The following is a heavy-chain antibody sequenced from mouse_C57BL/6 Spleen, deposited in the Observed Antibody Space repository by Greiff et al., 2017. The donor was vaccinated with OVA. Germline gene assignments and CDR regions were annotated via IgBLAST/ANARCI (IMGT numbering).Heavy chain of an antibody. CDR3: ARWGYGSSYKNYFGY. Sequence: QVQLQQSGPELVKPGASVKISCKASGYAFSSSWMNWVKQRPGKGLEWIGRIYPGDGDTNYNGKFKGKATLTADKSSSTAYMQLSSLTSEDSAVYFCARWGYGSSYKNYFGYWGQGTTLTVSS. D-gene: IGHD1-1*01. CDR1: GYAFSSSW. CDR2: IYPGDGDT. J-gene: IGHJ2*01. V-gene: IGHV1-82*01.